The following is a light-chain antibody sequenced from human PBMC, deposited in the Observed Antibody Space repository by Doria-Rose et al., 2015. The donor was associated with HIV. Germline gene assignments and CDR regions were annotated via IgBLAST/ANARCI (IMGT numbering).Light chain of an antibody. Sequence: ILIIQSPGTLSLSPGERAILSCRASQSFSSTYLVWYQQKPSQARSLLISDGSTRATGIPDRFSASGSGTDFTLTINRLEPEDFALYYCHQYGTSWTFGQGTKVEI. CDR2: DGS. V-gene: IGKV3-20*01. CDR1: QSFSSTY. CDR3: HQYGTSWT. J-gene: IGKJ1*01.